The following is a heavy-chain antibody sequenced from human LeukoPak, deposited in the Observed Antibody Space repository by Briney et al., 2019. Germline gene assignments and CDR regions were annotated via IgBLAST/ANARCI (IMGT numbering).Heavy chain of an antibody. V-gene: IGHV3-23*01. Sequence: GGSLRLSCAASGFTFSSYAMSWVRQAPGKGLEWVSAISGSGGSTYYADSVKGRFTIPRDNSKNTLYLQMNSLRAEDTAVYYCAKDQHRYCSPSMDVWGQGTTVTVSS. CDR1: GFTFSSYA. D-gene: IGHD2-15*01. CDR2: ISGSGGST. J-gene: IGHJ6*02. CDR3: AKDQHRYCSPSMDV.